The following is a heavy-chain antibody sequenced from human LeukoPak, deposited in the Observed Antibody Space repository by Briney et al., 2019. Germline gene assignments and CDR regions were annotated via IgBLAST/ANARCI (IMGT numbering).Heavy chain of an antibody. CDR2: ISYSGRT. CDR3: ARCTGMYFDY. V-gene: IGHV4-39*01. J-gene: IGHJ4*02. CDR1: GGAIISSRYY. D-gene: IGHD1-1*01. Sequence: SETLSLTCTVSGGAIISSRYYWGWIRQPPGKGLEWIGSISYSGRTFYNPSLKSRVTISVDTSNNQFSLKMSSVTAADTAAYYCARCTGMYFDYWGQGILVTVSS.